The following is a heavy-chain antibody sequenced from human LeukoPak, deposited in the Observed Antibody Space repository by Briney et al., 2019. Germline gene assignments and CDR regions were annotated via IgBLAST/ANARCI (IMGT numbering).Heavy chain of an antibody. Sequence: SETLSLTCAVYGGSFSGYYWSWIRQPPGKGLEWIGEINHSGSTNYNPSLKSRVTISVDTSKNQFSLKLSSVTAADTAVYYCARGLVDESGETRAHFGYWGQGTLVTVSS. CDR3: ARGLVDESGETRAHFGY. CDR2: INHSGST. V-gene: IGHV4-34*01. D-gene: IGHD4-17*01. J-gene: IGHJ4*02. CDR1: GGSFSGYY.